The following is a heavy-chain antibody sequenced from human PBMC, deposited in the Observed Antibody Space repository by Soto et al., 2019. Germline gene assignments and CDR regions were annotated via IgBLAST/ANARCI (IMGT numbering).Heavy chain of an antibody. Sequence: PGGSLRLSCAASGFTFSSYGMHWVRPAPGKGLEWVAVISYDGSNKYYADSVKGRFTISRDNSKSTLYLQMNSLRAEDTAVYYCAKDQSSGWYFDYWGQGTLVTVSS. CDR2: ISYDGSNK. J-gene: IGHJ4*02. CDR3: AKDQSSGWYFDY. D-gene: IGHD6-19*01. CDR1: GFTFSSYG. V-gene: IGHV3-30*18.